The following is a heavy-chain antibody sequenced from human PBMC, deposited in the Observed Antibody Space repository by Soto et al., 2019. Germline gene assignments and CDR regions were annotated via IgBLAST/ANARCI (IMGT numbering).Heavy chain of an antibody. V-gene: IGHV1-58*01. CDR1: GFTFTSSA. D-gene: IGHD3-3*01. CDR3: AAHRSGRFLEWLPEGSLGY. CDR2: IVVGSGNT. Sequence: SVKVSCKASGFTFTSSAVQWVRQARGQRLEWIGWIVVGSGNTNYAQKFQERVTITRDMSTSTAYMELSSLRSEDTAVYYCAAHRSGRFLEWLPEGSLGYWGQGPLVTVSS. J-gene: IGHJ4*02.